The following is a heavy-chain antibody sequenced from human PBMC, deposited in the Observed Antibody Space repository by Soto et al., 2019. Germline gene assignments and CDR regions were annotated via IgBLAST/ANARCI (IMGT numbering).Heavy chain of an antibody. CDR2: IWYDGSNK. Sequence: QVQLVESGGGVVQPGRSLRLSCAASGFTFSSYGMHWVRQAPGKGLEWVAVIWYDGSNKYYADSVKGRFTISRDNSKNTLYLQMNSLRAEDTAVYYCAIQMRDYDILTGYYYSHFDYWGQGTLVTVSS. J-gene: IGHJ4*02. CDR3: AIQMRDYDILTGYYYSHFDY. CDR1: GFTFSSYG. D-gene: IGHD3-9*01. V-gene: IGHV3-33*01.